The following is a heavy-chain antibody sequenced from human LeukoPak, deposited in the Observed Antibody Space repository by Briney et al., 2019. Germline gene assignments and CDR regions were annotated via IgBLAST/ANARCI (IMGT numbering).Heavy chain of an antibody. V-gene: IGHV1-3*01. CDR2: VNAGTGDT. CDR1: GYTFTSYV. CDR3: ARDGYSSGWYAVRDYYYYGMDV. D-gene: IGHD6-19*01. Sequence: GASVKVSCKTSGYTFTSYVLHWVRQAPGQSLEWMGWVNAGTGDTKYSQKFQGRVTITRDTSASTAYMELSSLRSEDTAVYYCARDGYSSGWYAVRDYYYYGMDVWGQGTTVTVSS. J-gene: IGHJ6*02.